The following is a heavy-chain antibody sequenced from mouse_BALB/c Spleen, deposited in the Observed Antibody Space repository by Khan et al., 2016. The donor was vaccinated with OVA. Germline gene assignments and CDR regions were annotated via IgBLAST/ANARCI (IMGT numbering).Heavy chain of an antibody. D-gene: IGHD1-1*02. J-gene: IGHJ3*01. V-gene: IGHV5-6*01. CDR2: ISSGGHYT. CDR1: GFTFSTYG. Sequence: EVELVESGGDLVKTGGSLKLSCAASGFTFSTYGMSWVRQTPDKRLEWVATISSGGHYTYYIDSVKGRFTISRDNAKNILDLQMNSLRSEDTAMYYCARLAYYYNSGGFAYWGRGTLVTVSA. CDR3: ARLAYYYNSGGFAY.